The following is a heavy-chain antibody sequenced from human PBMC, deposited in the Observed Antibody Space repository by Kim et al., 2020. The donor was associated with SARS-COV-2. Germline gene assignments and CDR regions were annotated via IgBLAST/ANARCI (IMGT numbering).Heavy chain of an antibody. D-gene: IGHD3-9*01. J-gene: IGHJ4*02. V-gene: IGHV3-49*03. CDR2: IRSKAYGGTT. CDR1: GFTFGDYA. CDR3: TRALRYFDWLLYYFDY. Sequence: GSLRLSCTASGFTFGDYAMSWFRQAPGKGLEWVGFIRSKAYGGTTEYAASVKGRFTISRDDSKSIAYLQMNSLKTEDTAVYYCTRALRYFDWLLYYFDYWGQGTLVTVSS.